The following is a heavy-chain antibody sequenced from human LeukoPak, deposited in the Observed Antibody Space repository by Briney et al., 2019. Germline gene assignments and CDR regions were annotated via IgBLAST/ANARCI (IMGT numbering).Heavy chain of an antibody. D-gene: IGHD3-16*01. CDR2: IKSKVNGETT. V-gene: IGHV3-15*01. Sequence: GGSLRLSCAASGFTFSNYNMTWVRQAPGKGLEWVGRIKSKVNGETTDYGAPVKGRFTISRDDSRNMLYLQMNSLRGEDTAMYYCTKDLPFTRGGVIVNWGQGTLVTVSS. J-gene: IGHJ4*02. CDR3: TKDLPFTRGGVIVN. CDR1: GFTFSNYN.